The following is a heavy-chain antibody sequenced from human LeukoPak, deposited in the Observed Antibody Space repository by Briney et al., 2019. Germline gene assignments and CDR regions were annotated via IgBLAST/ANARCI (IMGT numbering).Heavy chain of an antibody. V-gene: IGHV4-4*07. J-gene: IGHJ4*01. CDR1: GGSFSNYY. CDR3: ARSYGGNPMYFFDS. D-gene: IGHD4-23*01. Sequence: SETLSLTCTVSGGSFSNYYWSWIRQPAGEGLEWIGRIYASGTTNYNPSLKSRVSISMDQSMNQVPLKLRSVTAADTAAYYCARSYGGNPMYFFDSWGHGTLVTVSS. CDR2: IYASGTT.